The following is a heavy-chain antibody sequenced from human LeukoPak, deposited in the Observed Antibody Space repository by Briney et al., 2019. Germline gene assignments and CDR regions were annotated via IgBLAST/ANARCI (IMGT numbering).Heavy chain of an antibody. V-gene: IGHV1-58*02. D-gene: IGHD3-22*01. CDR3: AADPGYDSSGYQFDY. J-gene: IGHJ4*02. CDR2: IVVGSGNT. CDR1: GFTFTSSA. Sequence: SVKVSCKASGFTFTSSAMQWVRQARGQRLEWIGWIVVGSGNTNYAQKFQERVTITSDMSTSTAYMELSSLRSEDTAVYYCAADPGYDSSGYQFDYWGQGTLVTVFS.